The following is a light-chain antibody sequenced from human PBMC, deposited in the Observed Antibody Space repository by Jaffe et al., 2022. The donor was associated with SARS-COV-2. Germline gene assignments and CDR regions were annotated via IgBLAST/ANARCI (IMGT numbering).Light chain of an antibody. CDR3: QQYYETPYT. CDR2: WAS. J-gene: IGKJ2*01. Sequence: DIVMTQSPDSLAVSLGERATIDCKSSQSILYSSNNMNYLAWYQQKVGQPPKLLIYWASTRESGVPDRFSGSGSGTDFTLTISSLQAEDVAVYYCQQYYETPYTFGQGTKLEIK. V-gene: IGKV4-1*01. CDR1: QSILYSSNNMNY.